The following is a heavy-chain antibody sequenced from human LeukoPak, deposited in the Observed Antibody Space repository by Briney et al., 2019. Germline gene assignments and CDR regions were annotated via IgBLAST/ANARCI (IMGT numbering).Heavy chain of an antibody. CDR1: GFTFSSYG. Sequence: GGSLRLSCAASGFTFSSYGMHWVRQAPGKGLEWVAVIWYDGSNKYYADSVKGRFTISRDNSKNTLYLQMNGMRAEDTAVYYGASFYDSSGYYSGMDVWGQGTTVTVSS. CDR2: IWYDGSNK. V-gene: IGHV3-33*01. CDR3: ASFYDSSGYYSGMDV. D-gene: IGHD3-22*01. J-gene: IGHJ6*02.